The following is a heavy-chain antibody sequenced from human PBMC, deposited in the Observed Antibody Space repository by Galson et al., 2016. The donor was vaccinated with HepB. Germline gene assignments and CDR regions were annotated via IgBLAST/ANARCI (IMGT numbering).Heavy chain of an antibody. Sequence: SLRLSCAASGFSFSRYWMHWVRQAPGKGLVCVSRINKDGSSTSYADSVKGRFTISRDSAKNTPYLQMNSLRAEDTAVYYCARMESGGYDFWSGHYSWSGGMDVWGQGTTVTVSS. V-gene: IGHV3-74*01. CDR3: ARMESGGYDFWSGHYSWSGGMDV. J-gene: IGHJ6*02. CDR1: GFSFSRYW. D-gene: IGHD3-3*01. CDR2: INKDGSST.